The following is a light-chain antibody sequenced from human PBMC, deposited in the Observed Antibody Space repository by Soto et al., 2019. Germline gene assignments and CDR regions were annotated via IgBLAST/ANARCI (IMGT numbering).Light chain of an antibody. CDR2: SRN. J-gene: IGLJ1*01. CDR3: LVWDDSLNGYV. Sequence: QSVLTHPPSASGTPGQRVTISCSGSSSNIGSNSVNWYQQFPGTAPKLLIYSRNQRPSGVPDRFSGSKSGTSASLATNGLQSEDEADYYCLVWDDSLNGYVFGTGTKVT. V-gene: IGLV1-44*01. CDR1: SSNIGSNS.